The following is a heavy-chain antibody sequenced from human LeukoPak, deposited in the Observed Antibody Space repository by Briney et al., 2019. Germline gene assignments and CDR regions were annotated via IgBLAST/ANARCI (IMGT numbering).Heavy chain of an antibody. CDR1: GGSISNYY. V-gene: IGHV4-59*08. J-gene: IGHJ3*02. D-gene: IGHD3-10*01. Sequence: PSETLSLTCTVSGGSISNYYWSWIRQPPGKGLEWIGYIYYSGSTNYNPSLKSRVTISVDTSKNQFSLKLSSVTAADTAVYYCARSLNHHYYGSGSYPRDAFDTWGQGTMVTVSS. CDR3: ARSLNHHYYGSGSYPRDAFDT. CDR2: IYYSGST.